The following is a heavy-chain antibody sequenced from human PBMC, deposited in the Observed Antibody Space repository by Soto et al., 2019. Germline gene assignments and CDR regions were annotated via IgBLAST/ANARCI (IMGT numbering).Heavy chain of an antibody. CDR2: INHSGNT. J-gene: IGHJ4*02. V-gene: IGHV4-34*01. CDR3: TGPYPYYFDS. CDR1: GGSFSTYY. Sequence: QVQLQQWGAGLLKPSETLSLTCTVDGGSFSTYYWSWIRQPPGKGLEWIGEINHSGNTNYNPSLMGRVTMSFDTSKNQFSLKLSSVTAADTAVYYCTGPYPYYFDSWGQGTLVTVSS.